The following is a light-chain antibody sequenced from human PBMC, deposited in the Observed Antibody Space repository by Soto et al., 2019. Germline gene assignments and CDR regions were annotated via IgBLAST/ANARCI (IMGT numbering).Light chain of an antibody. V-gene: IGKV3-11*01. CDR1: QSVSSY. CDR2: DAS. J-gene: IGKJ1*01. Sequence: EIVLTQSPATLSLSPGGRATLSCRASQSVSSYLAWYQQKPGQAPRLLIYDASNRATGIPARFSGSGSGTDFTLTISSLEPEAFAVYYCQQRSNWPWTFGQGTKVEIK. CDR3: QQRSNWPWT.